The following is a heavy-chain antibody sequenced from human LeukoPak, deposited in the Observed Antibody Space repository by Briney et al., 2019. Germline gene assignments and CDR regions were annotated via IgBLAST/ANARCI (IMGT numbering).Heavy chain of an antibody. D-gene: IGHD5-18*01. Sequence: SETLSLTCAVYGGSFSGYYWSWIRQPPGKGLEWIGEINHSGSTNYNPSLKSRVTISVDTFKNQFSLKLSSVTAADTAVYYCARGEGQLWSYYFDYWGQGTLVTVSS. CDR1: GGSFSGYY. J-gene: IGHJ4*02. CDR3: ARGEGQLWSYYFDY. CDR2: INHSGST. V-gene: IGHV4-34*01.